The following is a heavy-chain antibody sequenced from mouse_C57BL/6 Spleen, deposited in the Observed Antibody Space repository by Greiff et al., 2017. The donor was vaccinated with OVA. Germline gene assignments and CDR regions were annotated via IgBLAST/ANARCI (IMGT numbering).Heavy chain of an antibody. CDR2: IYPGDGDT. CDR3: ARENTVVAPYAMDY. J-gene: IGHJ4*01. Sequence: VQLQQSGPELVKPGASVKISCKASGYAFSSSWMNWVKQRPGKGLEWIGRIYPGDGDTNYNGKFKGKATLTADISSSTAYMQLSSLTSEDSAVYFCARENTVVAPYAMDYWGQGTSVTVSS. D-gene: IGHD1-1*01. CDR1: GYAFSSSW. V-gene: IGHV1-82*01.